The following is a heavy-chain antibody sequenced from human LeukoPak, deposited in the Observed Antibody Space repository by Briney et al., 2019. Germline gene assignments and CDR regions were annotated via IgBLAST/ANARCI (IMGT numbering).Heavy chain of an antibody. Sequence: GRSLRRSCAASGFTFSSYAMHWVRQAPGKGLEWVAVISYDGSNKYHADSVKGRFTISRDNSKNTLYLQMNSLRAEDTAVYYCARPTAMVTAYFDYWGQGTLVTVSS. CDR2: ISYDGSNK. J-gene: IGHJ4*02. CDR1: GFTFSSYA. V-gene: IGHV3-30-3*01. D-gene: IGHD5-18*01. CDR3: ARPTAMVTAYFDY.